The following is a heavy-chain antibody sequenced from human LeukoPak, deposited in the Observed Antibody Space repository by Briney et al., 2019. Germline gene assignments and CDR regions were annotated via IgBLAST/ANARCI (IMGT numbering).Heavy chain of an antibody. D-gene: IGHD3-22*01. CDR3: ARDCSYDSSGYLFDY. CDR2: IYYGGST. Sequence: SETLSLTCIVSRGSISSSSYYWGWIRQPPGKGLEWIGSIYYGGSTYYNPSLKSRVTISVDTSKNQFSLKLSSVTAADTAVYYCARDCSYDSSGYLFDYWGQGTLVTVSS. J-gene: IGHJ4*02. V-gene: IGHV4-39*07. CDR1: RGSISSSSYY.